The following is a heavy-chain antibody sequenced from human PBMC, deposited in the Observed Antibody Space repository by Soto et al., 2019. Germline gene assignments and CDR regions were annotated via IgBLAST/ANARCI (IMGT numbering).Heavy chain of an antibody. D-gene: IGHD3-16*01. J-gene: IGHJ4*02. CDR3: ARLGIVSGSPEFDY. CDR2: ISYSGST. V-gene: IGHV4-59*08. CDR1: GGSISSYF. Sequence: SETLSLTCTVSGGSISSYFWSWIRQPPGKGLEWIAYISYSGSTTYNPSLKSRVTMSVDTSRNQFSLKLTSVTAADTAVYFCARLGIVSGSPEFDYWGQGTLVTVSS.